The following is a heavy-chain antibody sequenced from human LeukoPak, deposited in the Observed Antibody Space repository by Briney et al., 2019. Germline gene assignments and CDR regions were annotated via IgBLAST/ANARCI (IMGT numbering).Heavy chain of an antibody. CDR3: AREIAAAGVAYDY. V-gene: IGHV1-69*05. CDR2: IIPIFGTA. Sequence: GSSVKVSCKASGGTFSSYAISWVRQAPGQGLEWMGRIIPIFGTANSAQKFQGRVTITTDESTSTAYMELGSLRSEDTAVYYCAREIAAAGVAYDYWGQGTLVTVSS. J-gene: IGHJ4*02. D-gene: IGHD6-13*01. CDR1: GGTFSSYA.